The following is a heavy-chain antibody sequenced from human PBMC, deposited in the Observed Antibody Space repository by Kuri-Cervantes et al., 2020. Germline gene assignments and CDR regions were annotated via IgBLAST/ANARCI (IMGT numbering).Heavy chain of an antibody. CDR3: ARAKIVLRRVAFDI. V-gene: IGHV4-59*12. CDR1: GGSISGYY. J-gene: IGHJ3*02. Sequence: GSLRFSCTVSGGSISGYYWSWIRQPPGKGLEWIGYIYYSGSTNYNPSLKSRVTISVDTSKNQFSLKLSSVTAADTAVYYCARAKIVLRRVAFDIWGQGTMVTVSS. CDR2: IYYSGST. D-gene: IGHD2/OR15-2a*01.